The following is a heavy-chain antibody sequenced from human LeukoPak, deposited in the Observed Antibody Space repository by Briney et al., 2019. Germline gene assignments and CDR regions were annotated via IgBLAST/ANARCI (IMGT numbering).Heavy chain of an antibody. CDR3: AELGITMIGGV. D-gene: IGHD3-22*01. J-gene: IGHJ6*04. Sequence: GGSLRLSCAASGFTFSSYEMNWVRHAPGTGLERVSYISSSGSTIYYTDSVKGRFTISRDNAKNSLYLQMNSLRAEDTAVYYCAELGITMIGGVWGKGTTVTISS. CDR2: ISSSGSTI. V-gene: IGHV3-48*03. CDR1: GFTFSSYE.